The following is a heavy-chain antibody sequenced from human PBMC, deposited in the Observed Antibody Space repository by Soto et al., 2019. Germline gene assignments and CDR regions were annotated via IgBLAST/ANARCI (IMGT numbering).Heavy chain of an antibody. J-gene: IGHJ6*02. CDR2: IYSGGST. Sequence: VGSLRLSCAASGFTVSSNYMSWVRQARGKGLEWVSVIYSGGSTYYADSVNGRFTISRVNSKNTLYLQMNSLRAEDTAVYYCARRGNFYDSSGYYYLYGMDVWGQGTTVTVSS. CDR1: GFTVSSNY. CDR3: ARRGNFYDSSGYYYLYGMDV. D-gene: IGHD3-22*01. V-gene: IGHV3-53*01.